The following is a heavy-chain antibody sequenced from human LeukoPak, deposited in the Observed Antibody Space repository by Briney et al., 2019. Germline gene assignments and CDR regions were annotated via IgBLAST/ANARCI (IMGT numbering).Heavy chain of an antibody. D-gene: IGHD6-19*01. CDR3: ARLKVGRAVDY. Sequence: SGTLSLTCAVSGGSISSSNWWSWVRQPPGKGLEWIGEIYHSGSTNYNPSLKSRVTISVDTSKNQFSLKLSSVTAADTAVYYCARLKVGRAVDYWGQGTLVTVSS. V-gene: IGHV4-4*02. J-gene: IGHJ4*02. CDR2: IYHSGST. CDR1: GGSISSSNW.